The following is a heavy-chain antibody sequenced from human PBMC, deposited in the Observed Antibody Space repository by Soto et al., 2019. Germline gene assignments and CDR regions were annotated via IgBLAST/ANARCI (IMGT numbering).Heavy chain of an antibody. V-gene: IGHV3-21*01. J-gene: IGHJ5*02. CDR2: ISSSSSYI. CDR3: XXXXXXXXXXXFDP. CDR1: GFTFSSYS. Sequence: EVQLVESGGGLVKPGGSLRLSCAASGFTFSSYSMNWVRQAPGKGLEWVSSISSSSSYIYYADSVKGRFTISRDNAKXXXXXXXXXXXXXXXXXXXXXXXXXXXXXXXFDPWGQGTLVTVSS.